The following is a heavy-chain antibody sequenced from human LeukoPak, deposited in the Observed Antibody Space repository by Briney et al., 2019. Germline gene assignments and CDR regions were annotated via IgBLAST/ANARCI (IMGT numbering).Heavy chain of an antibody. V-gene: IGHV1-2*02. D-gene: IGHD2-8*01. J-gene: IGHJ5*02. CDR2: INPNSGGT. Sequence: GASVKVSCRASGYTFTGYYMHWVRQAPGQGLEWMGWINPNSGGTNYAQKFQGRVTMTRDTSITTAYMELSRLRSDDTAVYYCARPPQLYAISPENNWFDPWGQGTLVTVSS. CDR3: ARPPQLYAISPENNWFDP. CDR1: GYTFTGYY.